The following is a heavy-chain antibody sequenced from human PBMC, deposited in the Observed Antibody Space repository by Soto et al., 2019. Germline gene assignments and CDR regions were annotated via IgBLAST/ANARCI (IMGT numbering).Heavy chain of an antibody. D-gene: IGHD4-17*01. CDR3: AKRTSGTTWGESDY. J-gene: IGHJ4*01. CDR2: ISGYSGNA. CDR1: GYIFSDYG. V-gene: IGHV1-18*04. Sequence: QVQVMQSGAEVKKPGDSVKVSCKTSGYIFSDYGINWVRQAPGQGLEWMGWISGYSGNANLAQKFQGRVTMSTDKCTRTVYMELRWLRSDDTAVYYCAKRTSGTTWGESDYWGHGTLVTVSS.